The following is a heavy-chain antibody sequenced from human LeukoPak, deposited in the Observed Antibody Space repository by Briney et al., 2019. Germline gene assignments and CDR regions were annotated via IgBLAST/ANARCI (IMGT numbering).Heavy chain of an antibody. V-gene: IGHV5-51*01. J-gene: IGHJ1*01. CDR2: IYPGDSDT. D-gene: IGHD2-2*01. Sequence: HGESLKISCKGSGYSFTSYWIGWVRQMPGKGLDWMGIIYPGDSDTRYSPSFQGQVTISADKSISTAYLQWSSLKASDTAMYYCARQAVPVAKYFQYWGQGTLVTVSS. CDR1: GYSFTSYW. CDR3: ARQAVPVAKYFQY.